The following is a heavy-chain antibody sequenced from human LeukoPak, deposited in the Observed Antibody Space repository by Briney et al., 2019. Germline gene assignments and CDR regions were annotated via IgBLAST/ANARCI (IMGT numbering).Heavy chain of an antibody. D-gene: IGHD5-18*01. CDR2: IIPIFGTA. V-gene: IGHV1-69*06. CDR3: ASRGYSYGYNVGSDYYYYYMDV. Sequence: ASVKVSCKAFGGTFSSYAISWVRQAPGQGLEWMGGIIPIFGTANYAQKFQGRVTITADKSTSTAYMELSSLRSEDTAVYYCASRGYSYGYNVGSDYYYYYMDVWGKGTTVTVSS. J-gene: IGHJ6*03. CDR1: GGTFSSYA.